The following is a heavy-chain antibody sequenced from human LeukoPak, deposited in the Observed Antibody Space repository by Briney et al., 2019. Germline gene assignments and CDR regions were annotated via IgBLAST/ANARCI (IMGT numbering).Heavy chain of an antibody. CDR1: GGSISSSSYY. D-gene: IGHD2-2*01. CDR2: IYYSGST. V-gene: IGHV4-39*01. CDR3: ASLKTLPVPAAMFESAAFDI. J-gene: IGHJ3*02. Sequence: SETLSLTCTVSGGSISSSSYYWGWIRQPPGKGLEWIGSIYYSGSTYYNPSLKSRVTISVDTSKNQFSLKLSSVTAADTAVYYCASLKTLPVPAAMFESAAFDIWGQGTMVTVSS.